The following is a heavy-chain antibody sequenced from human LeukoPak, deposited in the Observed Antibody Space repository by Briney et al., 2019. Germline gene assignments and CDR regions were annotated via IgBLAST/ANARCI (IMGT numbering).Heavy chain of an antibody. V-gene: IGHV1-2*02. CDR1: GYTFTDYY. D-gene: IGHD6-13*01. CDR3: ARVMAAASTRLDY. Sequence: ASVKVSCKASGYTFTDYYMHWVRQAPGQGLEWMGWINPNSGGTNYAQNFQGRVTMTRDTSISTAYMELSRLRSDDTAIYYCARVMAAASTRLDYWGQGTLVTVSS. J-gene: IGHJ4*02. CDR2: INPNSGGT.